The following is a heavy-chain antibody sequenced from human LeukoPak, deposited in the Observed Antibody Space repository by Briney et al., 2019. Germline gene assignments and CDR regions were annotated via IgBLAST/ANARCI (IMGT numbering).Heavy chain of an antibody. V-gene: IGHV3-33*01. CDR3: ARGRGFGDTRHAKHYFDY. Sequence: GGSLRLSCAASGFTFSSYGMHWVRQAPGKGLEWVAVIWYDGSNKYYADSVKGRFTISRDNSKNTLYLQMNSLRAEDTAVYYCARGRGFGDTRHAKHYFDYWGQGTLVTVSS. CDR1: GFTFSSYG. D-gene: IGHD3-10*01. CDR2: IWYDGSNK. J-gene: IGHJ4*02.